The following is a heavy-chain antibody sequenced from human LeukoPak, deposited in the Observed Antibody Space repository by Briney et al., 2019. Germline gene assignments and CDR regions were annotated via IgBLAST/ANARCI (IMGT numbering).Heavy chain of an antibody. V-gene: IGHV1-69*04. J-gene: IGHJ3*02. CDR1: GGTFSSYA. D-gene: IGHD1-26*01. CDR2: IIPILGIA. CDR3: ARLTYSGSYYAFDI. Sequence: ASVTVSCKASGGTFSSYAISWVRQAPGQGLDWMGRIIPILGIANYAQKFQGRVTITADKSTSTAYMELSSLRSEDTAVYYCARLTYSGSYYAFDIWGQGTMVTVSS.